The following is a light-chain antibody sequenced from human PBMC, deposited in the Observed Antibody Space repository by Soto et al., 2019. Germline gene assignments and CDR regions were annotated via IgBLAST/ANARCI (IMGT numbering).Light chain of an antibody. CDR3: SSYAGSNTLV. J-gene: IGLJ1*01. CDR2: EVT. Sequence: QSALTQPPSASGSPGQSVTISCTGTSSDVDIYNYVSWYQQHPGKAPKLIIYEVTKRPSGVPDRFSGSKSGNTASLTVSGLQTEDEAEYCCSSYAGSNTLVFGTGTKVTVL. V-gene: IGLV2-8*01. CDR1: SSDVDIYNY.